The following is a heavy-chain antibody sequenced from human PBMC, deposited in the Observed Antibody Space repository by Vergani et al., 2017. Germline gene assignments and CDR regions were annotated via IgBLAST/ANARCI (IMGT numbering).Heavy chain of an antibody. CDR1: GYTFTDYY. CDR2: IRSDESRR. CDR3: AKEGGGYCSGGTCYPEY. J-gene: IGHJ4*02. V-gene: IGHV3-30*02. Sequence: QVQLVQSGAEVKKPGASVKVSCKASGYTFTDYYMHWVRQAPGQGLEWVASIRSDESRRYYGDSMEGPFTISRDNSKNTLYLQMKSLRPEDTAVYYCAKEGGGYCSGGTCYPEYWGQGTLVIVSS. D-gene: IGHD2-15*01.